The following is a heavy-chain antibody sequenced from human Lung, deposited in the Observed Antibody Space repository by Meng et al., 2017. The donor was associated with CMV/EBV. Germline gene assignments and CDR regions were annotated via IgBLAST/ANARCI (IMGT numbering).Heavy chain of an antibody. CDR3: ARVAPSGYRYFDY. V-gene: IGHV7-4-1*02. CDR2: ISTNTGTP. J-gene: IGHJ4*02. D-gene: IGHD3-3*01. CDR1: GYTFSTYT. Sequence: QVQLVQSGSELKKPRASVKVSCKASGYTFSTYTINWVRQAHGRGLEWMGWISTNTGTPTYTQGFTGRFVFSLDTSVSTAYLQISSLKAEDTAVYYCARVAPSGYRYFDYWGQGTLVTVSS.